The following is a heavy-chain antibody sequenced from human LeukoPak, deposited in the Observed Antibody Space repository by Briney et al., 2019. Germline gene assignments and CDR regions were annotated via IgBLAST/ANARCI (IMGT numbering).Heavy chain of an antibody. CDR2: IYPGDSDT. D-gene: IGHD6-25*01. CDR3: ARVNSLGDSSGPVDY. J-gene: IGHJ4*02. Sequence: GESLKISCKGSGYSFTSYWIGWVRQMPGKGLEWMGIIYPGDSDTRYSPSFQGQVTISADKSISTAYLQWSSLKASDTAMYYCARVNSLGDSSGPVDYRGQGTLVTVSS. CDR1: GYSFTSYW. V-gene: IGHV5-51*01.